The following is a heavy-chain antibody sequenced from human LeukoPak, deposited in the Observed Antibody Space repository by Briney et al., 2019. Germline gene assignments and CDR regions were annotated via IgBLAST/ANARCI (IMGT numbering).Heavy chain of an antibody. CDR2: ISSTSSYI. CDR1: GFTFSSYS. Sequence: PGGSLRLSCAASGFTFSSYSMNWVRQAPGKGLEWVSSISSTSSYIYYAGSVKGRFTISRDNAKNSLYLQMNSLRAEDTAVYYCARDRYWGQGTLVTVSS. J-gene: IGHJ4*02. CDR3: ARDRY. V-gene: IGHV3-21*01.